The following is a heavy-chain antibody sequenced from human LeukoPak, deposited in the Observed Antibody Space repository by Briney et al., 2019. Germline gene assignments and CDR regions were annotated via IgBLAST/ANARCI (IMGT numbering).Heavy chain of an antibody. Sequence: ASVKVSCRASGYTFTSYYMHWVRQAPGQGLEWMGIINPSGGSTSYAQKFQGRVTMTRDTSTSTVYMELSSLRSEDTAVYYCARGRLDSSGYLPTYYYYMDVWGKGTTVTISS. CDR2: INPSGGST. V-gene: IGHV1-46*01. D-gene: IGHD3-22*01. CDR1: GYTFTSYY. CDR3: ARGRLDSSGYLPTYYYYMDV. J-gene: IGHJ6*03.